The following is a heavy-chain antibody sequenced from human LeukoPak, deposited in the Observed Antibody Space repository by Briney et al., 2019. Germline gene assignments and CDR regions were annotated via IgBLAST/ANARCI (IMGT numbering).Heavy chain of an antibody. CDR1: GYTFTSYD. V-gene: IGHV1-8*01. J-gene: IGHJ5*02. CDR2: MNPNSGNT. CDR3: ARGRLELLKRWFDP. Sequence: ASMTVSCKASGYTFTSYDINWVRQATGQGLEWMGWMNPNSGNTGYAQKFQGRVTMTRNTSISTAYMELSSLRSEDTAVYYCARGRLELLKRWFDPWGQGTLVTVSS. D-gene: IGHD1-7*01.